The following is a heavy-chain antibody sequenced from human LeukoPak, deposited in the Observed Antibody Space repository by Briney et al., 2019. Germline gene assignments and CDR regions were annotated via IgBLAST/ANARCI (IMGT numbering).Heavy chain of an antibody. CDR1: GYTFTSYG. D-gene: IGHD3-9*01. V-gene: IGHV1-18*01. CDR3: ARDSGYDILTGYYFNWFDP. CDR2: ISAYNGNT. Sequence: ASVKVSCKASGYTFTSYGISWVRQAPGQGLEWMGWISAYNGNTNYAQKLQGRVTMTSDTSTSTAYMELRSLRSDDTAVYYCARDSGYDILTGYYFNWFDPWGQGTLVTVSS. J-gene: IGHJ5*02.